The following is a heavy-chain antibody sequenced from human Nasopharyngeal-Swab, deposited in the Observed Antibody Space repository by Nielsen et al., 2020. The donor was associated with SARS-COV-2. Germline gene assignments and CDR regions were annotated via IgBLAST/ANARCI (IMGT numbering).Heavy chain of an antibody. CDR3: ARERRSGLRYYFDY. CDR2: IYPDDIT. J-gene: IGHJ4*02. D-gene: IGHD3-22*01. CDR1: GFIVSSNY. Sequence: GESLKISCAASGFIVSSNYMSWVRQAPGKGLEWVSVIYPDDITSYVDSVKGRFTTSRENSKNNLYLQMNSLRAEDTAVYYCARERRSGLRYYFDYWGQGTLVTVSS. V-gene: IGHV3-53*01.